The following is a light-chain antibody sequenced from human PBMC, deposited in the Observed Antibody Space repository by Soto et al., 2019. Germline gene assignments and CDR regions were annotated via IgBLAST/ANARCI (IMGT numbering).Light chain of an antibody. CDR1: SSNIGAGFG. CDR3: KSYAGSNTYV. J-gene: IGLJ1*01. Sequence: QSVLTQPPSVSGAPGQRVTISCTGSSSNIGAGFGVHWYQQFPGAAPKLLIYGDNNRPSGVPDRFSASRSGTSASLAITGLQAEYEADYFCKSYAGSNTYVFGSGTKVTVL. CDR2: GDN. V-gene: IGLV1-40*01.